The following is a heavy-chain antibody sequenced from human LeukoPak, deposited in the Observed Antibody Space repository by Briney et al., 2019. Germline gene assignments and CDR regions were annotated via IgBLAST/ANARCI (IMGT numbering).Heavy chain of an antibody. CDR2: IKQDGSEK. V-gene: IGHV3-7*03. CDR1: GFTFSSYW. D-gene: IGHD3-22*01. CDR3: AKDYDSSGYWSYYYYYMDV. J-gene: IGHJ6*03. Sequence: TGGSLRLSCAASGFTFSSYWMSWVRQAPGKGLEWVANIKQDGSEKYYVDSVKGRFTVSRDNAKNSLYLQMNSLRAEDTAVYYCAKDYDSSGYWSYYYYYMDVWGKGTTVTISS.